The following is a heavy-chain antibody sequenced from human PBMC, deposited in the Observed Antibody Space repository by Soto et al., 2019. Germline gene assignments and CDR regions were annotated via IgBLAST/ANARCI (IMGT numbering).Heavy chain of an antibody. Sequence: QPGGSLRLSCAASVFTFSSYAMHWVRQSPGKGLEWVAVISYDGSNKYYADSVKGRLTISRDNSKNTLYLQMNSLRAEDTAVYYCARYGAVAGSYYYYGMDVWGQGTTVTVSS. V-gene: IGHV3-30-3*01. CDR1: VFTFSSYA. J-gene: IGHJ6*02. CDR2: ISYDGSNK. CDR3: ARYGAVAGSYYYYGMDV. D-gene: IGHD6-19*01.